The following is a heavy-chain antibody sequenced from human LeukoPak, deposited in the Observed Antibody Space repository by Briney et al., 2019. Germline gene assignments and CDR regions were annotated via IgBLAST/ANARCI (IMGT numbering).Heavy chain of an antibody. CDR2: ISSSGSTI. D-gene: IGHD1-26*01. CDR1: GFSFSDYY. CDR3: ARDDPIVGASNDY. J-gene: IGHJ4*02. V-gene: IGHV3-11*04. Sequence: PGGSLRLSCAASGFSFSDYYMSWIRQAPGKGLEWVSYISSSGSTIYYADSVKGRFTISRDNAKNSLYLQMNSLRAEDTAVYYCARDDPIVGASNDYWGQGTLVTVSS.